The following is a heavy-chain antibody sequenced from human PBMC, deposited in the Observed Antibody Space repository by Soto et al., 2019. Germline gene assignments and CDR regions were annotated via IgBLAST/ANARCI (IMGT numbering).Heavy chain of an antibody. J-gene: IGHJ5*02. CDR3: ARYNSGWYLGEFDT. V-gene: IGHV3-11*05. D-gene: IGHD6-19*01. Sequence: QVQLVESGGGLVKPGGSLRLSCAASRFTFSDYYMSWIRQAPGKGLEWVSYISSSSSYTNYADSVKGRFTISRDKAKNSLYLQMNSLRAEDTAVYYCARYNSGWYLGEFDTWGQGTLVTVSS. CDR1: RFTFSDYY. CDR2: ISSSSSYT.